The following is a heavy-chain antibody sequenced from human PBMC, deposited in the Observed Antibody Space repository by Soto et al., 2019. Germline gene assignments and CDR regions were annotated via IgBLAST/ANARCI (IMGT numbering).Heavy chain of an antibody. CDR3: ARGFRVAATRWWFDP. CDR2: ISTYNGNT. CDR1: GYTFTSYD. Sequence: QVQLVQSGAEVKKPGASVKVSCKASGYTFTSYDISWVRQAPGQGLEWMGWISTYNGNTNYAQKLQGRVTMTTDTSTRTAYMELRSLRSDDTAVYYCARGFRVAATRWWFDPWGQGSLGTVSS. V-gene: IGHV1-18*01. D-gene: IGHD2-15*01. J-gene: IGHJ5*02.